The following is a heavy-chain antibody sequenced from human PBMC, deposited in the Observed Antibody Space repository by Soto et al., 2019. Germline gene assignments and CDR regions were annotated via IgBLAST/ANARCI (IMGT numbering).Heavy chain of an antibody. CDR3: ATPPAGYYYYGMDV. CDR1: GGTCSSYA. CDR2: IIRIFGTA. J-gene: IGHJ6*02. Sequence: QVQLVQSGAEVKKPGSSMKVSCKASGGTCSSYAISWVRQAPGQGLEWMGGIIRIFGTADYAQKFQGRVTITADESTSTAYMELSSLRSEDTAVYYCATPPAGYYYYGMDVWGQGTTVTVSS. V-gene: IGHV1-69*12.